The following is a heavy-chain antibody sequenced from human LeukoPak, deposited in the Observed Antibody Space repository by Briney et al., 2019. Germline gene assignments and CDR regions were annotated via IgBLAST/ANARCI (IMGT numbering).Heavy chain of an antibody. Sequence: PSETLSLTCAVYGGSFRGYYWSWIRQPPGKGLEWIGEINHSGSTNYNPSLKSRVTISVDTSKNQFSLKLSSVTAADTAVYYCARERSSGWYLRSKYYFDYWGQGTLVTVSS. J-gene: IGHJ4*02. CDR2: INHSGST. V-gene: IGHV4-34*01. CDR3: ARERSSGWYLRSKYYFDY. CDR1: GGSFRGYY. D-gene: IGHD6-19*01.